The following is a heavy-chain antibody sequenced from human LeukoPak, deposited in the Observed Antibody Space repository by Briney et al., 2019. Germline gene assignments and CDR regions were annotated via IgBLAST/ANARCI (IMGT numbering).Heavy chain of an antibody. V-gene: IGHV1-8*01. CDR3: ATVGYCSSTSCSDYYGMDV. CDR2: MNPNSGNT. D-gene: IGHD2-2*01. J-gene: IGHJ6*02. CDR1: GYTFTSYD. Sequence: AASVKVSCKASGYTFTSYDINWVRQATGQGLEWMGWMNPNSGNTGYAQKFQGRVTMTEDTSTDTAYMELSSLRSEDTAVYYCATVGYCSSTSCSDYYGMDVWGQGTTVTVSS.